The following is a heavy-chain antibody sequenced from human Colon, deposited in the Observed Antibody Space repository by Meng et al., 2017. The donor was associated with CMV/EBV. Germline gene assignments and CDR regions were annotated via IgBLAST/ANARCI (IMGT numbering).Heavy chain of an antibody. J-gene: IGHJ4*02. CDR1: GFSLSSYA. CDR3: ARDPDRDHYGSGRCFDY. Sequence: GESLKISCAASGFSLSSYAMIWVRQTPGKALEWVSFISDTSEFIYYADSVKGRFTISRDNAKNLVYLQMNGLRAEDTAIYYCARDPDRDHYGSGRCFDYWGQGTLVTVSS. V-gene: IGHV3-21*01. D-gene: IGHD3-10*01. CDR2: ISDTSEFI.